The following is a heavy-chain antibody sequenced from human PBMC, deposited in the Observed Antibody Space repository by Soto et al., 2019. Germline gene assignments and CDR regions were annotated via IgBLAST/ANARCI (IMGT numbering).Heavy chain of an antibody. J-gene: IGHJ6*02. V-gene: IGHV4-34*02. D-gene: IGHD2-15*01. CDR3: ARRRPGFQRGDV. CDR1: GGSFSAYY. CDR2: IDRRGST. Sequence: QVQLQQWGAGLLRPSETLSLTCAVYGGSFSAYYWSWIRQSPGKGLEWIGEIDRRGSTTYNPSLKSRVTMSVDTSKNQFSLKLSSVTAADTAVYYCARRRPGFQRGDVWGQGTTVTVSS.